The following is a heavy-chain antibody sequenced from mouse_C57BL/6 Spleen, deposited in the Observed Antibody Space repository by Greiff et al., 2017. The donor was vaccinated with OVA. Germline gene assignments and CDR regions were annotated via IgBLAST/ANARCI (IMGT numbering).Heavy chain of an antibody. V-gene: IGHV2-9*01. CDR3: ATGTVVEGYAMDY. Sequence: VKVVESGPGLVAPSQSLSITCTVSGFSLTSYGVDWVRQPPGKGLEWLGVIWGGGSTNYNSALMSRLSISKDNSKSQVFLQMNSLQTDDTAMYYCATGTVVEGYAMDYWGQGTSVTVSS. CDR1: GFSLTSYG. J-gene: IGHJ4*01. D-gene: IGHD1-1*01. CDR2: IWGGGST.